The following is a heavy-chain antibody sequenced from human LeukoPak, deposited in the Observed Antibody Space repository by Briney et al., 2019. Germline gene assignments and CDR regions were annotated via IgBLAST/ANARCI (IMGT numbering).Heavy chain of an antibody. Sequence: SETLSLTCTVSGASISSGSYYWSWIRQPAGKGLEWIGSIYYSGSTYYNPSLKSRVTISVDTSKNQFSLKLSSVTAADTAVYYCARGRYYYDSSGYISTYYFDYWGQGTLVTVSS. CDR3: ARGRYYYDSSGYISTYYFDY. CDR2: IYYSGST. D-gene: IGHD3-22*01. CDR1: GASISSGSYY. J-gene: IGHJ4*02. V-gene: IGHV4-39*07.